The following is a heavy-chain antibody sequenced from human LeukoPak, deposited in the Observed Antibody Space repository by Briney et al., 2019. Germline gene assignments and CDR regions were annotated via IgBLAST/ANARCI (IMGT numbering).Heavy chain of an antibody. CDR3: ARGSCSGGICYGY. V-gene: IGHV3-23*01. D-gene: IGHD2-15*01. Sequence: GGSLRLSCAASGFTFSSYAMSWVRQAPGKGLEWVSAISGSGGSTYYADSVKGRFTISRDNSKNTLYLQMNSLIAEGTAVYYCARGSCSGGICYGYWGQGTLVTVSS. J-gene: IGHJ4*02. CDR1: GFTFSSYA. CDR2: ISGSGGST.